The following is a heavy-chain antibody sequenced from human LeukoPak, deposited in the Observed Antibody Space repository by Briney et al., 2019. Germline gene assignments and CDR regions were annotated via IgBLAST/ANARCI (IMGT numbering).Heavy chain of an antibody. Sequence: GGSLRLACAASGLTFNHYAMSWVRQAPGKGLECVSSIKEHGHTLYGDFGKGRFTIARDNSKKTVFLQMNSQRADDTAEYFCARDHGSQDSGAWYVFDYWGRGTLVTVSS. D-gene: IGHD6-19*01. CDR1: GLTFNHYA. J-gene: IGHJ4*02. CDR3: ARDHGSQDSGAWYVFDY. V-gene: IGHV3-23*03. CDR2: IKEHGHT.